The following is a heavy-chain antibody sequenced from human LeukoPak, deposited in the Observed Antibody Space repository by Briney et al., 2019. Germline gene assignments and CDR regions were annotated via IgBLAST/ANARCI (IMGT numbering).Heavy chain of an antibody. Sequence: PGGSLRLSCAASGFTFTNYAMSWVRQAPGKGLECVPAISDSGGSTYYADSVKGRFTISRDNSKNTLYLQMNSLRAEDTAVYYCARVISGWPGRVRAFDYWGQGTLVTVSS. CDR3: ARVISGWPGRVRAFDY. J-gene: IGHJ4*02. V-gene: IGHV3-23*01. CDR1: GFTFTNYA. CDR2: ISDSGGST. D-gene: IGHD6-19*01.